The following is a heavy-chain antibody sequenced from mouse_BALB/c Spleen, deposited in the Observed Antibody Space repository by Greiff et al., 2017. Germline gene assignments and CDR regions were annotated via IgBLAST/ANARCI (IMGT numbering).Heavy chain of an antibody. Sequence: LVKTGASVKISCKASGYSFTGYYMHWVKQSHGKSLEWIGYISFYNGATSYNQKFKGKATFTVDTSSSTAYMQFNSLTSEDSAVYYCAREGDYLSWFAYWGQGTLVTVSA. CDR1: GYSFTGYY. CDR3: AREGDYLSWFAY. D-gene: IGHD2-4*01. V-gene: IGHV1S34*01. CDR2: ISFYNGAT. J-gene: IGHJ3*01.